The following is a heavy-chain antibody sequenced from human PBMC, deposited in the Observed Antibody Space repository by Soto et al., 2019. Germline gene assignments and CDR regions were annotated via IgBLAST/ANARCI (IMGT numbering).Heavy chain of an antibody. V-gene: IGHV2-5*01. D-gene: IGHD3-22*01. CDR2: IYWNDDK. J-gene: IGHJ4*02. CDR1: GFSLSTSGVG. Sequence: SGPTLVNPTQTLTLTCTFSGFSLSTSGVGVGWIRQPPGKALEWLALIYWNDDKRYSPSLKSRLTITKDTSKNQVVLTMTNMDPVDTATYYCAHSPPRGYYYDSSGYSYFDYWGQGTLVTVSS. CDR3: AHSPPRGYYYDSSGYSYFDY.